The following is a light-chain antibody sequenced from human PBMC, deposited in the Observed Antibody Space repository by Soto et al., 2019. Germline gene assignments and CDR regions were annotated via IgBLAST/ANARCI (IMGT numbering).Light chain of an antibody. CDR1: QSVTSN. CDR3: QQYNNWPLT. V-gene: IGKV3-15*01. J-gene: IGKJ4*01. CDR2: GAS. Sequence: EIVMTQSPATLSVSPGERATLSCRASQSVTSNLAWYQQKLGKPPRPLIYGASTRATGIPARFSGSGSGTEFTLTISSLQSEDFAVYYCQQYNNWPLTFGGGTKVEIK.